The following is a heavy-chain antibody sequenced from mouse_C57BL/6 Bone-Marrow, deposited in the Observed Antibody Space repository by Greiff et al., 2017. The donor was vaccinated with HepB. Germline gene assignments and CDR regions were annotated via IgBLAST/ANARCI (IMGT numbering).Heavy chain of an antibody. CDR2: INPGSGGT. CDR3: ARRGYSSGFAY. Sequence: QVHVKQSGAELVRPGTSVKVSCKASGYAFTNYLIEWVKQRPGQGLEWIGVINPGSGGTNYNEKFKGKATLTADKSSSTAYMQLSSLTSEDSAVYFCARRGYSSGFAYWGQGTLVTVSA. J-gene: IGHJ3*01. V-gene: IGHV1-54*01. CDR1: GYAFTNYL. D-gene: IGHD3-2*02.